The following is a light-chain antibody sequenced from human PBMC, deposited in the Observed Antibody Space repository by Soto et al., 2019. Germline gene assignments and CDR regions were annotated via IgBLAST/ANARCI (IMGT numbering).Light chain of an antibody. Sequence: QCALTQAASESGSPGQSITLSCTATSSDIGGYDYVSWYQRHPGKAPKLIIYDVNNRPSGVSNRFSGSKSGNTASLTISGLQAEDEADYYCTSYASGSSHVVFGGGTKLTVL. CDR3: TSYASGSSHVV. CDR1: SSDIGGYDY. CDR2: DVN. J-gene: IGLJ2*01. V-gene: IGLV2-14*01.